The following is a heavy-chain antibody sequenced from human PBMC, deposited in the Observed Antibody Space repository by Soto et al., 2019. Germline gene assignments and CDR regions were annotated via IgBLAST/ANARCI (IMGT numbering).Heavy chain of an antibody. D-gene: IGHD1-7*01. CDR2: ISAYNGNT. J-gene: IGHJ5*02. Sequence: ASVKVSCKASGYTFTSYGISWVRQARGQGLEWMGWISAYNGNTNYAQKLQGRVTMTTDTSTSTAYMELRSLRSDDTAVYYCARDGPYNWNYGWFDPWGQGTLVTVS. V-gene: IGHV1-18*01. CDR1: GYTFTSYG. CDR3: ARDGPYNWNYGWFDP.